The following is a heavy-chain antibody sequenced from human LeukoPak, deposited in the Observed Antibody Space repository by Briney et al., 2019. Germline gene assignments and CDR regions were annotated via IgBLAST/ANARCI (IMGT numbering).Heavy chain of an antibody. CDR1: GYTFTSYW. CDR2: IFPRDSDV. J-gene: IGHJ6*02. D-gene: IGHD3-10*01. V-gene: IGHV5-51*01. Sequence: GESLTISCKTSGYTFTSYWIGWVRQTPGKGLECVGVIFPRDSDVRYSPSFQGQVTIPADKSTNTAYLHWGSLKASDSAMYYCVRSLPGTLLRGYGMDVWGPGTTVTVS. CDR3: VRSLPGTLLRGYGMDV.